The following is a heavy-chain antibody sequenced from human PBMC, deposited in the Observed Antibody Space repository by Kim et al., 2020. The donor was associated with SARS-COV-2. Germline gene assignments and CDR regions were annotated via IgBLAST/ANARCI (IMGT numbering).Heavy chain of an antibody. Sequence: SETLFLTCIVSGGSISNHYWSWIRQPPGKGLEWIGYIDYSGSTNSNPSLKSRVTISVDTSKNQFSLKLSSVTAADTAVYYCARDPPGPDYYFDLWGQGTMVSVSS. V-gene: IGHV4-59*11. CDR2: IDYSGST. CDR3: ARDPPGPDYYFDL. J-gene: IGHJ3*01. CDR1: GGSISNHY. D-gene: IGHD3-10*01.